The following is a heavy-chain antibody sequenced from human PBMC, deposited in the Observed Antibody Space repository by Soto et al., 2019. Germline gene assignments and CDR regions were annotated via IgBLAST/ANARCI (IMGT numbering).Heavy chain of an antibody. CDR3: ASSARPVTAGSYYYYGMDV. Sequence: EVQLVESGGGLVQPGGSLRLSCAASGFTVSSNYMSWVRQAPGKGLEWVSVIYSGGSTYYADSVKGRFTISRHNSKNTLYLQMNSLRAEDTAVYYCASSARPVTAGSYYYYGMDVWGQGTTVTVSS. V-gene: IGHV3-53*04. CDR1: GFTVSSNY. D-gene: IGHD2-21*02. J-gene: IGHJ6*02. CDR2: IYSGGST.